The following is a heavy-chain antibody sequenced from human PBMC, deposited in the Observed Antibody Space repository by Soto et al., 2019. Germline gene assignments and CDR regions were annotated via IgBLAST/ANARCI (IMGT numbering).Heavy chain of an antibody. CDR2: ISYDGSNK. D-gene: IGHD3-10*01. CDR3: ARADYQDAFDI. V-gene: IGHV3-30-3*01. J-gene: IGHJ3*02. Sequence: GGSLRLSCAASGFTFSSYAMHWVRQAPGKVLEWVAVISYDGSNKYYADSVKGRFTISRDNSKNTLYLQMNSLRAEDTAVYYCARADYQDAFDIWGQGTMVTVSS. CDR1: GFTFSSYA.